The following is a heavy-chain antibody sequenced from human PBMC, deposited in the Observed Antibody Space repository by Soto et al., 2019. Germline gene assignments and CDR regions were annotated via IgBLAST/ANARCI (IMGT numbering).Heavy chain of an antibody. CDR1: GFTFSSYG. CDR2: IWYDGSNK. D-gene: IGHD3-3*01. CDR3: ARGWSYYYYGMDV. V-gene: IGHV3-33*01. J-gene: IGHJ6*02. Sequence: GGSLRLSCAASGFTFSSYGMHWVRQAPGKGLEWVAVIWYDGSNKYYADSVKGRFTISRDNSKNTLYLQMNSLRAEDTAVYYCARGWSYYYYGMDVWGQGTTVTVSS.